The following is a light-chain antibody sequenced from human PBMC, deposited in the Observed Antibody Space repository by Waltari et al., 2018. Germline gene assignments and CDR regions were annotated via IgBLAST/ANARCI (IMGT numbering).Light chain of an antibody. Sequence: QSVLTQPPSVSGAPGQRVTISCTGSSSNIGAGYDVPWDQHLPGTAPNLLIHGNNNRPSGVPDRFSGSRSGTSASLAITGLQAEDEADYYCQSYDSSLSGWVFGGGTKLTVL. V-gene: IGLV1-40*01. J-gene: IGLJ3*02. CDR1: SSNIGAGYD. CDR3: QSYDSSLSGWV. CDR2: GNN.